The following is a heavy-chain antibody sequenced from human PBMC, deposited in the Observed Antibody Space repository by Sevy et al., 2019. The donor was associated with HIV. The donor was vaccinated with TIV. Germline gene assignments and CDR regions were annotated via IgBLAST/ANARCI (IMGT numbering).Heavy chain of an antibody. V-gene: IGHV3-33*01. J-gene: IGHJ6*02. Sequence: GGSLRLSCAASGFSFSSYDMHWVRQAPGMGLEWVAVIRYDGSNKHYGDSVKGRFTISRDNSKNALYLQMSSLRAEDTAVYHWAREKVDTSMIIVGYYGMDVWGQETTVTVS. D-gene: IGHD5-18*01. CDR2: IRYDGSNK. CDR1: GFSFSSYD. CDR3: AREKVDTSMIIVGYYGMDV.